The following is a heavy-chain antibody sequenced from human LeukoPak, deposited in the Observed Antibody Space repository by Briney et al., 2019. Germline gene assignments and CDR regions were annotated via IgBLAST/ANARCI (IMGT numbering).Heavy chain of an antibody. CDR3: ATTPGITMVRGVRFDY. CDR2: IIPILGIA. D-gene: IGHD3-10*01. V-gene: IGHV1-69*04. J-gene: IGHJ4*02. Sequence: SVKVSCKASGGTFRSYAISWVRQAPGQGLEWMGRIIPILGIANYAQKFQGRVTITADKSTSTAYMELSSLRSEDTAVYYCATTPGITMVRGVRFDYWGQGTLVTVSS. CDR1: GGTFRSYA.